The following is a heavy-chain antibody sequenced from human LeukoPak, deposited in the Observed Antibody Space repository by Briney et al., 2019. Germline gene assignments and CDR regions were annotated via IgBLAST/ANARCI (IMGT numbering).Heavy chain of an antibody. D-gene: IGHD5-24*01. V-gene: IGHV3-33*01. CDR3: ARDRTLEMATIIDY. CDR1: GFTFSSYG. CDR2: IWYDGSNE. J-gene: IGHJ4*02. Sequence: PGRSLTLSCAASGFTFSSYGVHWVRQAPGKGLEWVAVIWYDGSNESYADSVKARFTISRDNSKNTLNLQMNSLRAEDTAVYYCARDRTLEMATIIDYWGQGTLVTVSS.